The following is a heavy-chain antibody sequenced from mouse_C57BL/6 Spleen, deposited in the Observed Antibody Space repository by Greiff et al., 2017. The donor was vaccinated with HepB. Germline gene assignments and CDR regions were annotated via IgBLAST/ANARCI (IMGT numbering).Heavy chain of an antibody. CDR1: GFSLSTFGMG. CDR2: IWWDDDK. CDR3: AREIYYGSSYYAMDY. J-gene: IGHJ4*01. D-gene: IGHD1-1*01. V-gene: IGHV8-8*01. Sequence: VTLKESGPGILQPSQTLSLTCSFSGFSLSTFGMGVGWIRQPSGKGLEWLAHIWWDDDKYYNPALKSRLTISKDTSKNQVFLKIANVDTADTATYYCAREIYYGSSYYAMDYWGQGTSVTVSS.